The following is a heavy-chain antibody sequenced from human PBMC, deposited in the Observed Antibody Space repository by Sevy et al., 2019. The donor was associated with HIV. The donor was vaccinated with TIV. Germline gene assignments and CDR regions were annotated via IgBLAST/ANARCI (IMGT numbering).Heavy chain of an antibody. V-gene: IGHV4-59*08. CDR3: ASTTTVESYYYYYMDV. CDR1: GGSISSYY. Sequence: SETLSLTCTVSGGSISSYYWSWIRQPPGKGLEWIGYIYYSGSTNYNPSFKSRVTISVDTSKNQFSLKLSSVTAADTAVYYCASTTTVESYYYYYMDVWGKGTTVTVSS. D-gene: IGHD4-17*01. J-gene: IGHJ6*03. CDR2: IYYSGST.